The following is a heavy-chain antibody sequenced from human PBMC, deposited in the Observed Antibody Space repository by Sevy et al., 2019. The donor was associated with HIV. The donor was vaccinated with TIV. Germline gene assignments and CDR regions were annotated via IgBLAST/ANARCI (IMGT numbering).Heavy chain of an antibody. V-gene: IGHV3-30*18. D-gene: IGHD3-16*01. Sequence: GGSLRLSCAASGFTFNNYAMHWVRQAPGKGLEWVAVISYDGSYKYYADSVKGRFTNSRDNSKNTLYLQMNTLRTEDTAVYYCAKSASFGNPSDNHYGMDVWGQGTTVTVS. J-gene: IGHJ6*02. CDR3: AKSASFGNPSDNHYGMDV. CDR1: GFTFNNYA. CDR2: ISYDGSYK.